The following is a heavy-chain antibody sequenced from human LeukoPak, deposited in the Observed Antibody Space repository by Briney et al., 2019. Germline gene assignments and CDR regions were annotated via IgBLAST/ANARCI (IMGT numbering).Heavy chain of an antibody. CDR2: IGSGGGSI. CDR3: ARDDYGDTFDAFDI. Sequence: GGSLRLSCAASGFTFSNYEMNWVRQAPGKGLEWVSYIGSGGGSIYYADSVRGRFTSSRDNAKKSLFLQMNSLRVEDTAVYYCARDDYGDTFDAFDIWGQGAMVTVSS. V-gene: IGHV3-48*03. CDR1: GFTFSNYE. J-gene: IGHJ3*02. D-gene: IGHD4-17*01.